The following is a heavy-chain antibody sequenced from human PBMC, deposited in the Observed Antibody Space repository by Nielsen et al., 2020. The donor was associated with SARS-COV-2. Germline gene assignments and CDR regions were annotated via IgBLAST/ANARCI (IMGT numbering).Heavy chain of an antibody. CDR3: AKVDSSGEGGDY. J-gene: IGHJ4*02. V-gene: IGHV3-9*01. Sequence: SLKISCAASGFTFDDYAMHWVRQAPGKGLEWVSGISWNSGSIGYADSVKGRFTISRDNAKNSLYLQMNSLRAEDTALYYCAKVDSSGEGGDYWGQGTLVTVSS. CDR1: GFTFDDYA. D-gene: IGHD3-22*01. CDR2: ISWNSGSI.